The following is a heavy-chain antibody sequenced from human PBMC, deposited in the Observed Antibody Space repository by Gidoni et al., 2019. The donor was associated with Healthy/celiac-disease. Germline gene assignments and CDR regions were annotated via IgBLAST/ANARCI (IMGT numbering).Heavy chain of an antibody. CDR3: ARNYYDSSGYSNWFDP. D-gene: IGHD3-22*01. Sequence: QVQLVQSGAEVKKPGASVKVSCKASGYTFTSYAMHWVRQAPGQRLEWMGWMNAGNGNTKYSQKFQGRVTITRDTSASTAYMELSSLRSEDMAVYYCARNYYDSSGYSNWFDPWGQGTLVTVSS. J-gene: IGHJ5*02. CDR2: MNAGNGNT. CDR1: GYTFTSYA. V-gene: IGHV1-3*01.